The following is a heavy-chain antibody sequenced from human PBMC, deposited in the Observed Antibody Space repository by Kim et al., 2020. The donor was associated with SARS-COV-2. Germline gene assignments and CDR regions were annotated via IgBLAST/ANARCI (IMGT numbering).Heavy chain of an antibody. D-gene: IGHD6-19*01. V-gene: IGHV5-10-1*01. Sequence: DSCANYGPSFQGHVTISVDKSISTAYLQWSRLKASDTAIYYCARGRGWVDYWGQGTLVTVSS. CDR2: DSCA. J-gene: IGHJ4*02. CDR3: ARGRGWVDY.